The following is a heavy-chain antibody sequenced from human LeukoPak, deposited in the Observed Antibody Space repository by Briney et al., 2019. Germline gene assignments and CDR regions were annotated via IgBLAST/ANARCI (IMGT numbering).Heavy chain of an antibody. CDR1: QFIFSTYA. CDR3: AKLRGCSGASCYFDS. J-gene: IGHJ4*02. Sequence: PGGSLRLSCAASQFIFSTYAMSWVRQPPGKGLEWVSGITSSGGSTYYADSVRGRFTISRDNSKNTLSLQMNSLRVEDTAVYYCAKLRGCSGASCYFDSWGQGTLVTVSS. CDR2: ITSSGGST. V-gene: IGHV3-23*01. D-gene: IGHD2-15*01.